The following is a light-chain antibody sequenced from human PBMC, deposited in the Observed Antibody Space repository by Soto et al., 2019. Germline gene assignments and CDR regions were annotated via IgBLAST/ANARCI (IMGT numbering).Light chain of an antibody. Sequence: DIQMTQSPSYVSASLGDKVTITCRASQVVRNHLAWYQQKPGKAPVLLSFDASTLQTGVPSRFSGDGSGTDFTLTISGLQPEDFGTYFCQQGNTFPITFGQGTRLDIK. CDR2: DAS. CDR3: QQGNTFPIT. CDR1: QVVRNH. J-gene: IGKJ5*01. V-gene: IGKV1-12*01.